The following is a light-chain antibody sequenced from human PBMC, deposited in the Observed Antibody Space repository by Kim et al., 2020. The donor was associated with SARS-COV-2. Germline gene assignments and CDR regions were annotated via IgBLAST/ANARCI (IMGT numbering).Light chain of an antibody. CDR1: SDYSNYK. Sequence: QPVLTQSPSASASLGASVTLTCTLNSDYSNYKVDWYQQRPGKGPRFVMRVGTGGIVGCKGDGIPDRFSVLCSGLNRYLTIKNIQEEDESDYHCGTDHYGGSNFVDVFGTGTKVTDL. V-gene: IGLV9-49*02. CDR2: VGTGGIVG. J-gene: IGLJ1*01. CDR3: GTDHYGGSNFVDV.